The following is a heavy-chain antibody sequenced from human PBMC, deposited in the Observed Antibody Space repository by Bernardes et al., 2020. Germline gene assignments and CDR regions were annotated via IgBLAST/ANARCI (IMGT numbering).Heavy chain of an antibody. CDR2: INSDGSST. CDR1: GFTFSDFW. V-gene: IGHV3-74*01. D-gene: IGHD1-26*01. Sequence: GGPLTLSCTASGFTFSDFWMHWVRKAPGKGLVWVSCINSDGSSTSYADSVKGRFTISRDNAKNTLNLQMNSLRVEDTAVYYCGRLGVGGWGPGTLVTVSS. J-gene: IGHJ4*02. CDR3: GRLGVGG.